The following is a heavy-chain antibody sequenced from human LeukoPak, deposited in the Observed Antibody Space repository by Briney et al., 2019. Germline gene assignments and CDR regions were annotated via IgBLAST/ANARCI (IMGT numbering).Heavy chain of an antibody. CDR1: GFTFSNYE. CDR3: ARDGPAYYDSSGYSDY. D-gene: IGHD3-22*01. Sequence: PGGSLRLSCAASGFTFSNYEMNWVRQAPGKGLEWVSYISTSGNTIYYADSVKGRFTISRDNAKNSLYLQMNSLRAEDTAVYYCARDGPAYYDSSGYSDYWGRGILVTVSS. CDR2: ISTSGNTI. J-gene: IGHJ4*02. V-gene: IGHV3-48*03.